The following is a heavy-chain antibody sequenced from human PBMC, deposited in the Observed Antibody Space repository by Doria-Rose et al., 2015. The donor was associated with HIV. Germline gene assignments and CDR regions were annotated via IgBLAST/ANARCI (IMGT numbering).Heavy chain of an antibody. CDR1: GVSLSSPGMG. D-gene: IGHD6-13*01. CDR3: ARIKSSRWYHKYYFDF. V-gene: IGHV2-26*01. J-gene: IGHJ4*02. CDR2: IISDDER. Sequence: QITLKESGPVLVKPTETLTLTCTASGVSLSSPGMGVSWIRQPPGKALEWLAYIISDDERSYKTSLKSRLTISRGTSKSQVVLTMTDMDPVDTATYYCARIKSSRWYHKYYFDFWGQGTLVIVSA.